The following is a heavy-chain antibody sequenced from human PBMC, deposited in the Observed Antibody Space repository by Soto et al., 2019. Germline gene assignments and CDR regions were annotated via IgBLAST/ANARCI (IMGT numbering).Heavy chain of an antibody. CDR1: GASLSSISYY. CDR2: IFFTGNI. V-gene: IGHV4-39*01. CDR3: ASRHCSGGSCYSPGFDS. Sequence: SETLSLTCTVSGASLSSISYYWGWIRQPPGKGLEWVGSIFFTGNIYYNPSLKSRVTISVDTSRNQFSLMVNSVTAADTAVYYCASRHCSGGSCYSPGFDSWGQGALVTVSS. D-gene: IGHD2-15*01. J-gene: IGHJ4*02.